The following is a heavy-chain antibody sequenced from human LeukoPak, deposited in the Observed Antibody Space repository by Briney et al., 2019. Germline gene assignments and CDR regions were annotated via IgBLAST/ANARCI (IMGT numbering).Heavy chain of an antibody. D-gene: IGHD3-10*01. J-gene: IGHJ4*02. CDR1: GYTFTSYY. CDR2: INPSGGST. CDR3: ARDSFALFGIVMVRGVLLPNFDY. V-gene: IGHV1-46*01. Sequence: ASVKVSCKASGYTFTSYYMHWVRQAPGQGLEWMGIINPSGGSTSYAQKFQGRVTMTRDMSTSTVYMELRSLRSDDTAVYYCARDSFALFGIVMVRGVLLPNFDYWGQGTLVTVSS.